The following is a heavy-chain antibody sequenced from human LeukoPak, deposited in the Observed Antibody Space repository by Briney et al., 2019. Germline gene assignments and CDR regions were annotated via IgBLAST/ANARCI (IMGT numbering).Heavy chain of an antibody. V-gene: IGHV3-23*01. J-gene: IGHJ3*02. CDR1: GFTFSSYA. CDR3: ARDRASIAAAGTAFDI. CDR2: ISGSGGST. Sequence: GGSLRLSCAASGFTFSSYAMSWVRQAPGKGLEWVSAISGSGGSTYYADSVKGRFTISRDNSKNTLYLQMNSLRAEDTAVYYCARDRASIAAAGTAFDIWGQGTMVTVSS. D-gene: IGHD6-13*01.